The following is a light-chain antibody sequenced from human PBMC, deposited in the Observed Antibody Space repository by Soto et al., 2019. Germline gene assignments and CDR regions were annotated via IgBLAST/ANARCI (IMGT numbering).Light chain of an antibody. CDR2: GNS. CDR3: QSYDSSMSGSYV. V-gene: IGLV1-40*01. CDR1: SSNIGAGYD. J-gene: IGLJ1*01. Sequence: QSVLTQPPSVSGAPGQTVTISCTGSSSNIGAGYDVHWYQQLPGTAPKLLIYGNSNRPSGVPDRFSGAKSGTSASLAITGLLAEDEADYYCQSYDSSMSGSYVFGTGTKLTVL.